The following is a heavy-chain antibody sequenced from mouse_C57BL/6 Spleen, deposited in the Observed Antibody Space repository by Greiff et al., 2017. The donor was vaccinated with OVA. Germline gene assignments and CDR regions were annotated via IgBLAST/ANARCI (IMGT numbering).Heavy chain of an antibody. J-gene: IGHJ1*03. CDR1: GYTFTSYW. Sequence: QVHVKQPGAELVRPGSSVKLSCKASGYTFTSYWMHWVKQRPIQGLEWIGNIDPSDSETHYNQKFKDKATLTVDKSSSTAYMQLSSLTSEDSAVYYCARRGYDYGYFDVWGTGTTVTVSS. V-gene: IGHV1-52*01. CDR3: ARRGYDYGYFDV. CDR2: IDPSDSET. D-gene: IGHD2-3*01.